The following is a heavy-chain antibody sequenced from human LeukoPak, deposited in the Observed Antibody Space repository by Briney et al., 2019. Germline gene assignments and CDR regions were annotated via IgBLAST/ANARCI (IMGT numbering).Heavy chain of an antibody. CDR1: GFTFSSYW. J-gene: IGHJ6*02. CDR3: AKEEYSTRYYYYGMDV. D-gene: IGHD2-2*01. V-gene: IGHV3-74*01. CDR2: INSDGSST. Sequence: SGGSLRLSCAASGFTFSSYWMHWVRQAPGKGLVWVSRINSDGSSTSYADSVKGRFTISRDNAKNTLYLQMNSLRAEDTAIYYCAKEEYSTRYYYYGMDVWGQGTTVTVSS.